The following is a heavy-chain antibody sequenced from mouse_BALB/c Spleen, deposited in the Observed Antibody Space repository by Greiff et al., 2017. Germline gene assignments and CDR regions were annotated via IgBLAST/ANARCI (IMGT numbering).Heavy chain of an antibody. Sequence: EVQLQESGTVLARPGASVKMSCKASGYTFTSYWMHWVKQRPGQGLEWIGAIYPGNSDTSYNQKFKGKAKLTAVTSTSTAYMELSSLTNEDSAVYYCTRSRGNYGWYFDVWGAGTTVTVSS. CDR2: IYPGNSDT. D-gene: IGHD2-1*01. CDR3: TRSRGNYGWYFDV. V-gene: IGHV1-5*01. CDR1: GYTFTSYW. J-gene: IGHJ1*01.